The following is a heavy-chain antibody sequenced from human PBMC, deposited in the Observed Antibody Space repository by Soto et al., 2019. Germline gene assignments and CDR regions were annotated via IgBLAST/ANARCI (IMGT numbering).Heavy chain of an antibody. CDR3: ARRRYAKPGGVFDY. V-gene: IGHV4-30-4*01. D-gene: IGHD2-2*01. CDR1: GGSISSGDYC. CDR2: IYYSGST. J-gene: IGHJ4*02. Sequence: SETLSLTCTVSGGSISSGDYCWSWIRQPPGKGLEWIGYIYYSGSTYYNPSLKSRVTISVDTSKNQFSLKLSSVTAADTAVYYCARRRYAKPGGVFDYWGQGTLVTVSS.